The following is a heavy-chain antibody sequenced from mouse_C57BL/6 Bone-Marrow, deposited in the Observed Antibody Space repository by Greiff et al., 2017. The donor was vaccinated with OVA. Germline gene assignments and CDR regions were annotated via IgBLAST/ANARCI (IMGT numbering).Heavy chain of an antibody. Sequence: VQLQQSGPELVKPGASVKISCKASGYTFTDYYMNWVKQSHGKSLEWIGDINPNNGGTSYNQKFKGKATLTVDKSSSTAYMELRSLTSEDSAVYYCARQPIYYGNYAMDYWGQGTSVTVSS. CDR2: INPNNGGT. J-gene: IGHJ4*01. CDR3: ARQPIYYGNYAMDY. V-gene: IGHV1-26*01. D-gene: IGHD2-1*01. CDR1: GYTFTDYY.